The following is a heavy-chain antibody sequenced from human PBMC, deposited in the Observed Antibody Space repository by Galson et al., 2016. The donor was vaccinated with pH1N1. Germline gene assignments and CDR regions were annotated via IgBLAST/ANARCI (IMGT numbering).Heavy chain of an antibody. J-gene: IGHJ4*02. CDR2: VYSGGNT. Sequence: LRLSCAASGFTVSSNYMSWVRQAPGKGLEWVSIVYSGGNTYYADSVKGRFTITRDNSNNTLYLQMNSLRAEDTAVYYCARVWSYDFWSGVGDFYFDYWGQGILVTVSS. CDR3: ARVWSYDFWSGVGDFYFDY. CDR1: GFTVSSNY. D-gene: IGHD3-3*01. V-gene: IGHV3-53*05.